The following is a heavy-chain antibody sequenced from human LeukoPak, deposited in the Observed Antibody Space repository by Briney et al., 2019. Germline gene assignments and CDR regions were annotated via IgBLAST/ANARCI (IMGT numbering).Heavy chain of an antibody. Sequence: GGSLRLSCAASGFTFSNYNMNWVRQAPGKALEWVSSITSSGTYIFYADSVKGRFTISRDNAKNSLYLQMNSLRAEDTAVYYCAELGITMIGGVWGKGTTVTISS. CDR3: AELGITMIGGV. V-gene: IGHV3-21*01. CDR1: GFTFSNYN. J-gene: IGHJ6*04. CDR2: ITSSGTYI. D-gene: IGHD3-10*02.